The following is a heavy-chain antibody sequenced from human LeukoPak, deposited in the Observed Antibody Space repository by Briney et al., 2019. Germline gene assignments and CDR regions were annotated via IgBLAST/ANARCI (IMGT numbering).Heavy chain of an antibody. J-gene: IGHJ3*02. CDR2: FYYSRST. CDR1: GGSINNYY. CDR3: ARHPWLRYFDNSGYFVDAFDI. D-gene: IGHD3-22*01. Sequence: SETLSLTCTVSGGSINNYYWSWIRQPPGKGLEWIGYFYYSRSTNYNPSLKSRVTISVDTSKNQFSLKLSSVTAADTAVYYCARHPWLRYFDNSGYFVDAFDIWGQGTMVTVSS. V-gene: IGHV4-59*08.